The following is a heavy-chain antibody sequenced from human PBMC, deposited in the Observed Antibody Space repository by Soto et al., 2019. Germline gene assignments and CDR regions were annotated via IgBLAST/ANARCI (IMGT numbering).Heavy chain of an antibody. CDR2: ISYDGSNT. J-gene: IGHJ4*02. V-gene: IGHV3-30-3*01. D-gene: IGHD2-15*01. CDR1: GFTFSSSV. CDR3: ARDSVRGGFDY. Sequence: QVQLVESGGGVVQPGRSLRLSCAASGFTFSSSVMHWVRQAPGKGLEWVTVISYDGSNTYYADSVKGRFTFSRDNSKNTLYLQMNSLRAEDTAVYYCARDSVRGGFDYWGQGTLVTVSS.